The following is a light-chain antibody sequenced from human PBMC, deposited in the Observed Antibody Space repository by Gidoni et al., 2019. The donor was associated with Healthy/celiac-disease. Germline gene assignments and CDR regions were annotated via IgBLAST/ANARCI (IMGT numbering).Light chain of an antibody. CDR2: WAS. Sequence: DIAMTQSPDSLAVSLGERATINCKSSQSVLYSSNNKNYLAWYQQKPGQPPKLLMYWASTRESGVPDRFSGSGSGTDFTLTISSLQAEDVAVYYCQQYYSTRTFGQGTKVEIK. V-gene: IGKV4-1*01. CDR3: QQYYSTRT. J-gene: IGKJ1*01. CDR1: QSVLYSSNNKNY.